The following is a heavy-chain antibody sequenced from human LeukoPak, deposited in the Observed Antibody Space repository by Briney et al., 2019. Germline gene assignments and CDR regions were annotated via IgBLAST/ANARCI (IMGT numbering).Heavy chain of an antibody. Sequence: PSQTLSLTCTVSGGSISTGGYYWSWIRQHPGKGLEWIGDIYYSGSTYCNPSLKSRVTISVDTSKNQFSLKLSSVTAADTAVYYCARTGIQYYFDYWGQGTLVTVSS. CDR1: GGSISTGGYY. D-gene: IGHD5-18*01. CDR2: IYYSGST. J-gene: IGHJ4*02. V-gene: IGHV4-31*03. CDR3: ARTGIQYYFDY.